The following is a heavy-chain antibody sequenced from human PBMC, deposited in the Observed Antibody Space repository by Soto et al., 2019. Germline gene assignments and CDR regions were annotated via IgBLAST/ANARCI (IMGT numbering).Heavy chain of an antibody. V-gene: IGHV3-21*01. Sequence: LRLSCAASGFTFSSYSMNWVRQAPGKGLEWVSCISISSSYVYYADSVKGRFTISRDYAKNSLYLQMNSLRAEDTAVYYCARDYDILPGYSNYFDYWGQGTLVTVS. CDR3: ARDYDILPGYSNYFDY. J-gene: IGHJ4*02. CDR1: GFTFSSYS. D-gene: IGHD3-9*01. CDR2: ISISSSYV.